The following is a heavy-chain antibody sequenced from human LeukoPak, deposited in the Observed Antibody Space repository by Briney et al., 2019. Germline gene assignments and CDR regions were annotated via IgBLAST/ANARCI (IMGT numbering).Heavy chain of an antibody. D-gene: IGHD3-22*01. J-gene: IGHJ4*02. V-gene: IGHV3-23*01. CDR2: ISGSGGST. Sequence: GGSLRLSCAASGFTFSGYAMSWVRQAPGKGLEWVSAISGSGGSTYYADSVKGRFTISRDNSKNTLYLQMNSLRAEDTAVYYCAKSPYGSRSPGWGQGTLVTVSS. CDR1: GFTFSGYA. CDR3: AKSPYGSRSPG.